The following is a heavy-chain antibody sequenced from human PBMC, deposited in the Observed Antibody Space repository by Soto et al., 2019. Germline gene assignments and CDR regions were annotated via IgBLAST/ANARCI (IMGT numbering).Heavy chain of an antibody. Sequence: SETLSLTCAVYGGSFSGYYWSWIRQPPGKGLEWIGEINHSGSTNYNPSLKSRVTISVDTSKNQFSLKLSSVTAADTAVYYCARTPTYYYYGMDVWGQGTTVTVSS. CDR1: GGSFSGYY. D-gene: IGHD4-17*01. CDR2: INHSGST. V-gene: IGHV4-34*01. CDR3: ARTPTYYYYGMDV. J-gene: IGHJ6*02.